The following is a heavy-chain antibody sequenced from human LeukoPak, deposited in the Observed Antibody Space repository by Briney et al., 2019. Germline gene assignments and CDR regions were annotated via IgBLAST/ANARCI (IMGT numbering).Heavy chain of an antibody. CDR3: AKPAKTDYADY. CDR2: ISGSGGNT. D-gene: IGHD1-14*01. Sequence: GGSLGLSCAASGFTFSSYAMNWVRQAPGKGLEWVSAISGSGGNTYYADSVKGRFTISRDNSKNTLYLQMNSLRAEDTAIYYCAKPAKTDYADYWGQGTLVTVSS. J-gene: IGHJ4*02. V-gene: IGHV3-23*01. CDR1: GFTFSSYA.